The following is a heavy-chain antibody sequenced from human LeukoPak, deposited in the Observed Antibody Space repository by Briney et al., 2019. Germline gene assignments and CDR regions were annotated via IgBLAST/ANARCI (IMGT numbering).Heavy chain of an antibody. J-gene: IGHJ4*02. Sequence: GGSLRLSCAASGFTFSSYGMHWVRQAPGKGLEWVAVISYDGSNKYYADSVKGRFTISRDNSKNTLYLQMNSLRAEDTAVYYCAKDLEGLEWLLDFDYWGQGTLVTVSS. CDR2: ISYDGSNK. V-gene: IGHV3-30*18. CDR1: GFTFSSYG. CDR3: AKDLEGLEWLLDFDY. D-gene: IGHD3-3*01.